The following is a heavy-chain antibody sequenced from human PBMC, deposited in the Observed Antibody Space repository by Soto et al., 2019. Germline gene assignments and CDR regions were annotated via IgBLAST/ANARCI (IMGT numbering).Heavy chain of an antibody. CDR2: INAGNGNT. Sequence: QVQLVHSAAEEKKPGASVKVSRKASGYTITRYALPWVRRAPGQRLEWMGWINAGNGNTKYSQKLQGRVTITRDTSASTAYMELSSLRSEDTAVYYCARDQSDYGMDVWGQGTTVTVSS. CDR1: GYTITRYA. CDR3: ARDQSDYGMDV. V-gene: IGHV1-3*05. J-gene: IGHJ6*02.